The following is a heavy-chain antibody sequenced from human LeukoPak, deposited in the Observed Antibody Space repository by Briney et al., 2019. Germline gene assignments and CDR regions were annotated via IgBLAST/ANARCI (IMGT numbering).Heavy chain of an antibody. D-gene: IGHD6-6*01. CDR3: ARLATPSTMAARGRSWFES. Sequence: GSLRLSCAGSGFGFSDAWMSWVRQPPGKGLEWIGYIYYTGSTNYNPSLKSRVTISVDTSKNQFSLKLSSVTAADTAVYYCARLATPSTMAARGRSWFESWGQGTLVTVSS. V-gene: IGHV4-59*01. CDR1: GFGFSDAW. J-gene: IGHJ5*01. CDR2: IYYTGST.